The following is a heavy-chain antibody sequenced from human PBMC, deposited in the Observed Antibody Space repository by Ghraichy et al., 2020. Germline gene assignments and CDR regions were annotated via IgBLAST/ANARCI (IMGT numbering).Heavy chain of an antibody. V-gene: IGHV3-21*01. CDR2: ISSDSAFI. CDR3: ARVRYTSTSYYFDY. J-gene: IGHJ4*02. D-gene: IGHD6-6*01. Sequence: GSLRLSCAAAGFSFSTYSMNWVRQAPGKGLEWVSSISSDSAFIFYADSMRGRFTISRDNAKNSLYLQISSLRAEDTAIYYCARVRYTSTSYYFDYWGQGAPVTVS. CDR1: GFSFSTYS.